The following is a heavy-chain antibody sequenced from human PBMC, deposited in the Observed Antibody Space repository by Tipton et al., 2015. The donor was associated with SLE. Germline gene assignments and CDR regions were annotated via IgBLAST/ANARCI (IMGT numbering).Heavy chain of an antibody. V-gene: IGHV4-34*01. J-gene: IGHJ5*02. CDR3: ARAAYYYGSGSYYNVGWFDP. CDR1: GGSFSGYY. Sequence: TLSLTCAVYGGSFSGYYWSWIRQPPGKGLEWIGEINHSGSTNYNPSLKSRVTISVDTSKNQFSPKLNSVTAADTAVYYCARAAYYYGSGSYYNVGWFDPWGQGTLVTVSS. D-gene: IGHD3-10*01. CDR2: INHSGST.